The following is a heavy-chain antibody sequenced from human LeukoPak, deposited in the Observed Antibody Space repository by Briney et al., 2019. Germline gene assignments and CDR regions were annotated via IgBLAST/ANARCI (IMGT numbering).Heavy chain of an antibody. CDR1: GGSIGSGGYY. J-gene: IGHJ1*01. Sequence: SETLSLTCSVSGGSIGSGGYYWSWIRQHSGKGLEWIGYIYYSGTTYYNPSLKSRATISVDTSKNQFSLKLSSVTAADTAVYYCARDAGYCSSSSCGAYFQHWGQGTLVTVSS. CDR3: ARDAGYCSSSSCGAYFQH. CDR2: IYYSGTT. V-gene: IGHV4-31*03. D-gene: IGHD2-2*01.